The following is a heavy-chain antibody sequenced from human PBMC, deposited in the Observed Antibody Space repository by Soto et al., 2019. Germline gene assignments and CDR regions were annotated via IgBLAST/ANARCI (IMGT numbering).Heavy chain of an antibody. CDR3: ARGDDYGVPPAIRYFDL. Sequence: QVQLVQSGAEVKKPGASVKVSCKASGYTFTSYGISWVRQAPGQGLEWMGWISAYNGNTNYAQKLQGRVTMTTDTSTSKAYMELRSLRSDDTAVYYCARGDDYGVPPAIRYFDLWGRGTLVTVSS. CDR1: GYTFTSYG. CDR2: ISAYNGNT. J-gene: IGHJ2*01. V-gene: IGHV1-18*01. D-gene: IGHD4-17*01.